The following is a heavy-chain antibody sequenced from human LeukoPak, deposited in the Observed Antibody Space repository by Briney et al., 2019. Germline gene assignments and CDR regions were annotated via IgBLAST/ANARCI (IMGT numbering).Heavy chain of an antibody. CDR1: GYTFTSYD. J-gene: IGHJ5*02. Sequence: ASVKVSCKASGYTFTSYDINWVRQATGQGLEWMGWMNPNSGNTGYAQKFQGRVTITRNTSISTAYMELSSLRSEDTAVYYCAKGTVRFLEWLFVGIETWGQGTLVTVSS. V-gene: IGHV1-8*03. CDR3: AKGTVRFLEWLFVGIET. D-gene: IGHD3-3*01. CDR2: MNPNSGNT.